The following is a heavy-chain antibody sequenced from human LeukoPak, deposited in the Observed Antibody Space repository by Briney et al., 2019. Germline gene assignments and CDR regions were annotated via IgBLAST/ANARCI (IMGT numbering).Heavy chain of an antibody. D-gene: IGHD3-22*01. CDR1: GGSISSYY. J-gene: IGHJ3*02. CDR3: ARRRGYYAFDI. Sequence: SETLSLTCTVSGGSISSYYWSWIRQPPGKGLEWIGYIYYSGSTNYNPSLKSRVTISVDTSKNQFSLKLSSVTAADTAVYYCARRRGYYAFDIWGQGTMVTVSS. V-gene: IGHV4-59*08. CDR2: IYYSGST.